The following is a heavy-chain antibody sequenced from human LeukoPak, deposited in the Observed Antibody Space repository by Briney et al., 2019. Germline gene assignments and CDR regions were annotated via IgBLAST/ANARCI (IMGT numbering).Heavy chain of an antibody. CDR1: GFTFSSYG. CDR2: IWYDGSNK. Sequence: QPGRSLRLSCAASGFTFSSYGMHWVRQAPGKGLEWVAVIWYDGSNKYYADSVKGRFTISRDNSKNTLYLQMNSLRAGDTAVYYCARGRDYYMDVWGKGTTVTVSS. D-gene: IGHD3-10*01. V-gene: IGHV3-33*01. J-gene: IGHJ6*03. CDR3: ARGRDYYMDV.